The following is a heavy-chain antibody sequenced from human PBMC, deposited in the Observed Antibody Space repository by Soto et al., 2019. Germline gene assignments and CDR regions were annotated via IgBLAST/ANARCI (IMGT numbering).Heavy chain of an antibody. CDR3: ARGGYVFSGVNFDDGFDV. Sequence: SETLSLTCSVSSGSLSSHFWAWIRQSPGKGLEWLGYIFYTGITNYNPSLQSRVTISVDTSKDQFSLRLNSVTAADTAVYYCARGGYVFSGVNFDDGFDVWGQGRPVTVAS. V-gene: IGHV4-59*11. CDR2: IFYTGIT. CDR1: SGSLSSHF. J-gene: IGHJ3*01. D-gene: IGHD2-15*01.